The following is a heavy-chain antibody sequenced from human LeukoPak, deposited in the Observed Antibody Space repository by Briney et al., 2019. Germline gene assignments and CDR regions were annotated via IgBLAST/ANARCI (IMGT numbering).Heavy chain of an antibody. CDR2: IKSDGSTT. CDR3: ARVVDTHFDY. Sequence: GGSLGLSCAASGFTFSSYWMHWVRQAPGKGLVWVSRIKSDGSTTTYADSVKGRFTISRDNAKNTLYLQMNSLRAEDTAVYYCARVVDTHFDYWGQGTLVTVSS. J-gene: IGHJ4*02. D-gene: IGHD5-18*01. CDR1: GFTFSSYW. V-gene: IGHV3-74*01.